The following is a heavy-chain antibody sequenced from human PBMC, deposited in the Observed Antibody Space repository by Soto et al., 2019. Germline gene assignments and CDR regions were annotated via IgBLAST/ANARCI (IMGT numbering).Heavy chain of an antibody. D-gene: IGHD5-18*01. Sequence: QVQLQQWGAGLLKPSETLSLTCAVYGGSFSDHYWSWIRQTPGKGLEWIGEINHSGSTNYNPSFKSRVTISVDTSKNQFSLYLSSVTAADTAVIYCARGVGEYSYGGLDSWGQGTLVTVSA. V-gene: IGHV4-34*01. CDR3: ARGVGEYSYGGLDS. J-gene: IGHJ5*01. CDR1: GGSFSDHY. CDR2: INHSGST.